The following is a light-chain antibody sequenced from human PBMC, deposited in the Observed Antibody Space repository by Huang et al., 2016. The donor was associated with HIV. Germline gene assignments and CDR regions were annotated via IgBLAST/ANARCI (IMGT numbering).Light chain of an antibody. J-gene: IGKJ5*01. CDR2: GAS. Sequence: DIQMTQSPSSVSASVGERVTITCRASQGFSTYLAWYQQRPGKAPELLIYGASSLQSGVPSRFSGSGSATDFSLTISSLQPEDFATYYCQQGKSFPLTFGQGTRLEMK. CDR1: QGFSTY. V-gene: IGKV1D-12*01. CDR3: QQGKSFPLT.